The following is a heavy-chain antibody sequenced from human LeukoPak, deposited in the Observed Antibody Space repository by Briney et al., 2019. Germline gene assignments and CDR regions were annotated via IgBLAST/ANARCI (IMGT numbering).Heavy chain of an antibody. D-gene: IGHD3-10*01. CDR1: GFTFSSYW. V-gene: IGHV3-74*01. J-gene: IGHJ4*02. CDR3: AREELLLWFGELLSLEY. Sequence: GGSLRLSCAASGFTFSSYWMHWVRQAPGKGLVWVSRINTDGSSTSYADSVKGRFTISRDNAKNSLYLQMNSLRAEDTAVYYCAREELLLWFGELLSLEYWGQGTLVTVSS. CDR2: INTDGSST.